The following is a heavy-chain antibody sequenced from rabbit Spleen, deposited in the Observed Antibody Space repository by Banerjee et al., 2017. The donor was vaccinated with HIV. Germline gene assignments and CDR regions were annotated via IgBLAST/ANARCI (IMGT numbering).Heavy chain of an antibody. V-gene: IGHV1S45*01. CDR1: GFSFGDRDV. D-gene: IGHD1-1*01. CDR3: ARDLVGVIGWNFYL. CDR2: INAATAKP. Sequence: QEQLVESGGGLVKPEGSLKLSCKASGFSFGDRDVMCWVRQAPGKGLEWIACINAATAKPVYATWAKGRFTISRTSSTTVTLRMTSLTAADTATYFCARDLVGVIGWNFYLWGPGTLVTVS. J-gene: IGHJ4*01.